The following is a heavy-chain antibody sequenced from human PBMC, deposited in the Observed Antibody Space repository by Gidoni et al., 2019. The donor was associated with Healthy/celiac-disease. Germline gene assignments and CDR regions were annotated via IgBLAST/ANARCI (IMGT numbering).Heavy chain of an antibody. Sequence: QVQLQESGPRLVTPSQTLSLTCTVSVRSISRGGYYWRWIRQHPGKGLEWIGYIYYSGSTYYNPSLKSRVTISVDTSKNQFSLKLSSVTAADTAVYYCARDPGDGDNSGAFDIWGQGTMVTVSS. CDR2: IYYSGST. V-gene: IGHV4-31*03. CDR1: VRSISRGGYY. CDR3: ARDPGDGDNSGAFDI. J-gene: IGHJ3*02. D-gene: IGHD3-10*01.